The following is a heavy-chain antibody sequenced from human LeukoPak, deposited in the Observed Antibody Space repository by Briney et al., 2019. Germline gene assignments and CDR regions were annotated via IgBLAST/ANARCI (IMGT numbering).Heavy chain of an antibody. CDR2: IYDSGTT. CDR1: GFTVSSNY. CDR3: AKGHYYGSGSLDY. Sequence: GGSLRLSCATSGFTVSSNYMSWVRQAPGKGLEWVSVIYDSGTTYYADSVKGRFTISRDTSKKTLYLKMNSLRAEDTAVYYCAKGHYYGSGSLDYWGQGTLVTVSS. J-gene: IGHJ4*02. V-gene: IGHV3-53*01. D-gene: IGHD3-10*01.